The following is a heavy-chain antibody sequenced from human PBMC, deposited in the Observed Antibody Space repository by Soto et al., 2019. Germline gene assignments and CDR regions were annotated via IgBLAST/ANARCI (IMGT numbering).Heavy chain of an antibody. D-gene: IGHD3-3*01. Sequence: GASVKVSCKASGYTFTGYYMHWVRQAPGQGLEWMGWINPNSGGTNYAQKFQGWVTTTRDTSISTAYMELSRLRSDDTAVYYCARDRGVITRPYYDFWSGYYNHYYYGMDVWGQGTTVTVSS. CDR1: GYTFTGYY. V-gene: IGHV1-2*04. CDR3: ARDRGVITRPYYDFWSGYYNHYYYGMDV. J-gene: IGHJ6*02. CDR2: INPNSGGT.